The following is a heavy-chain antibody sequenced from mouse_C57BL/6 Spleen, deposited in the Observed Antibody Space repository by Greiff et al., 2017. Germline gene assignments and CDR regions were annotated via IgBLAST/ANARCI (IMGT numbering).Heavy chain of an antibody. V-gene: IGHV1-64*01. CDR2: IHPNSGST. D-gene: IGHD1-1*01. CDR1: GYTFTSYW. J-gene: IGHJ1*03. Sequence: VQLQQPGAELVKPGASVKLSCKASGYTFTSYWMHWVKQRPGQGLEWIGMIHPNSGSTNYNEKFKSKATLTVDKSSSTDYMQLSSLTSGDSAVYYCAREAYYGSSYGYFDVWGTGTTVTVSS. CDR3: AREAYYGSSYGYFDV.